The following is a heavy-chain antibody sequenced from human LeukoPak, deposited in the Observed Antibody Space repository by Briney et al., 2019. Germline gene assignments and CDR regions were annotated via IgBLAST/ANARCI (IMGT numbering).Heavy chain of an antibody. J-gene: IGHJ4*02. CDR3: ARDRWGYSYGGY. CDR1: GFTFSSYE. D-gene: IGHD5-18*01. Sequence: GGSLRLSCAASGFTFSSYEMNWVRQAPGKGLEWDSYISSSGSTIYYADSVKGRFTISRDNAKNSLYLQMNSLRVEDTAVYYCARDRWGYSYGGYWGQGTLVTVSS. V-gene: IGHV3-48*03. CDR2: ISSSGSTI.